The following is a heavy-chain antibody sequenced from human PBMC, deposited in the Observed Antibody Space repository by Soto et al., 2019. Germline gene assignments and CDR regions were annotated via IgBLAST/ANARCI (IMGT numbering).Heavy chain of an antibody. V-gene: IGHV3-33*01. D-gene: IGHD6-13*01. CDR1: GFTFSSYG. J-gene: IGHJ3*02. Sequence: QVQLVESGGGVVQPGRSLRLSCAASGFTFSSYGMHWVRQAPGKGLEWVAVIWYDGSNKYYADSVKGRFTISRDNSKNTLYLQMNSLRAEDTAVYYCARDGQLAPPFDAFDIWGQGTMVTVSS. CDR3: ARDGQLAPPFDAFDI. CDR2: IWYDGSNK.